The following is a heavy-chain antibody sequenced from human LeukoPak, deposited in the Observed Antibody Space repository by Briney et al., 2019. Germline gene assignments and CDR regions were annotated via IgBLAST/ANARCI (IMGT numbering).Heavy chain of an antibody. J-gene: IGHJ4*02. Sequence: PGGSLRLSCAASGFTFSSYHMHWVRQAPGKGLEWVAMISYDGTKKYYADSLQGRVTISRDNSKNTLYLEVKTLRPEDTAVYYCARDAYKGLYYFDYWGLGTLVTVSS. V-gene: IGHV3-30*03. D-gene: IGHD5-24*01. CDR3: ARDAYKGLYYFDY. CDR1: GFTFSSYH. CDR2: ISYDGTKK.